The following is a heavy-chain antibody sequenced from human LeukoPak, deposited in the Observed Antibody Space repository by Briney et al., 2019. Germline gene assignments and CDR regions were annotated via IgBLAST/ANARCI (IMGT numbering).Heavy chain of an antibody. CDR3: ARARYNWNYGHYYYYYMDV. Sequence: ASVKVSCKASGYTFTSYYMHWMRQAPGQGPEWMGIINPRGGSTDYAQKFQGRVTITAVKSTSAAYMELSSLRSEDTAVYYCARARYNWNYGHYYYYYMDVWGKGTTVTVSS. CDR1: GYTFTSYY. CDR2: INPRGGST. D-gene: IGHD1-7*01. J-gene: IGHJ6*03. V-gene: IGHV1-46*01.